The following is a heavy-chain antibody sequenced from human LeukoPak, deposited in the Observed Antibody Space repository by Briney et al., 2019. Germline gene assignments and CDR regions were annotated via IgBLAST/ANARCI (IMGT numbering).Heavy chain of an antibody. J-gene: IGHJ4*01. CDR1: GYTLTELS. CDR2: FDPEDGET. V-gene: IGHV1-24*01. D-gene: IGHD6-13*01. CDR3: AATGPYSSSWCDY. Sequence: ASVKVSCKVSGYTLTELSMHWVRQAPGKGLEWMGGFDPEDGETIYAQKFQGRVTMTEDTSTDTAYMELSSLRSEDTAVYYCAATGPYSSSWCDYWGQAPWSPSPQ.